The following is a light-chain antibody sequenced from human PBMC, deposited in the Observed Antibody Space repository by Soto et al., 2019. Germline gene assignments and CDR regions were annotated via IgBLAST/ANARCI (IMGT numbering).Light chain of an antibody. J-gene: IGKJ1*01. CDR3: QQYESLPRT. CDR1: QSINNY. Sequence: DIQMTQSPSTLSASVGDRVTITCRASQSINNYLAWYQQKPGKAPKLLIYKASTIESGVPSRFSGSGSGTEFTLSISSLQPDDFATYYCQQYESLPRTFGQGTKVEIK. CDR2: KAS. V-gene: IGKV1-5*03.